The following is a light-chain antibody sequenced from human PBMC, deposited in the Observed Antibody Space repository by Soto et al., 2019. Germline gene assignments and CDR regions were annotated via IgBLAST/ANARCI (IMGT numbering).Light chain of an antibody. J-gene: IGLJ2*01. CDR2: EAA. V-gene: IGLV2-14*01. Sequence: QSALTQPASVSGSPGQSITISCTGTSNDIGANNYVSWYHHHPGKAPKILIYEAANRPSGVSHRFSGSKSGNTASLTISGLQAEDEADYFCTSYTSTTTLVFGGGTKLTVL. CDR3: TSYTSTTTLV. CDR1: SNDIGANNY.